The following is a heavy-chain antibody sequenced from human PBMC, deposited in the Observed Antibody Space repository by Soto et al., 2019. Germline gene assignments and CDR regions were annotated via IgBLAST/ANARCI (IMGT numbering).Heavy chain of an antibody. CDR2: IYSGGST. J-gene: IGHJ4*02. Sequence: EVQLVESGGGLIQPGGSLRLSCAVSGFTVSSNYMSWVRQAPGKGLAWVSVIYSGGSTYYADSVKGRFTISRDNSKSTLYLQMNSLRAEDTAVYYCARHITMDPLLVYWGQGTLVTVSS. CDR3: ARHITMDPLLVY. V-gene: IGHV3-53*01. CDR1: GFTVSSNY. D-gene: IGHD3-10*01.